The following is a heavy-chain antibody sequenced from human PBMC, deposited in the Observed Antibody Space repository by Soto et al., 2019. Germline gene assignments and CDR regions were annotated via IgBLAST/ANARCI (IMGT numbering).Heavy chain of an antibody. D-gene: IGHD5-12*01. CDR3: AGRMVATETFDY. Sequence: PSETLSLTCTVSGDSISSYYWSWIRQPPGKGLEWIGYIYYSGSTNYNPSLKSRVTISVDTSKNQFSLTVTPVTAADTAVYYCAGRMVATETFDYWGQGTLVTVSS. CDR1: GDSISSYY. V-gene: IGHV4-59*08. CDR2: IYYSGST. J-gene: IGHJ4*02.